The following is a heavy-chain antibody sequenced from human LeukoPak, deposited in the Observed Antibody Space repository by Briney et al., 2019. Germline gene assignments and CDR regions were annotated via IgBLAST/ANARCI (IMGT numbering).Heavy chain of an antibody. J-gene: IGHJ4*02. CDR1: GFTFSSYS. V-gene: IGHV3-48*01. D-gene: IGHD6-19*01. Sequence: QAGGSLRLSCAASGFTFSSYSMNWVRQAPGKGLEWVSYISSSSSTIYYADSVKGRFTTSRDNAKNSLYLQMNSLRAEDTAVYYCAKAGKPGIAVAGTGYFDYWGQGTLVTVSS. CDR2: ISSSSSTI. CDR3: AKAGKPGIAVAGTGYFDY.